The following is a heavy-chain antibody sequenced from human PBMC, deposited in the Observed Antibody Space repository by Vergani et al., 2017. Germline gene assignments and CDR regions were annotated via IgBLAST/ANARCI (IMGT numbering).Heavy chain of an antibody. CDR1: GGSFSGYY. D-gene: IGHD4-17*01. CDR3: ARDQITEYGDYLDYFDY. Sequence: QVQLQQWGAGLLKPSETLSLTCAVYGGSFSGYYWSWIRQPPGKGLEWIGEINHSGSTNYNPSLKSRVTISVDTSKNQFSLKLSSVTAEDTAVYYCARDQITEYGDYLDYFDYWGQGTLVTVSS. CDR2: INHSGST. J-gene: IGHJ4*02. V-gene: IGHV4-34*01.